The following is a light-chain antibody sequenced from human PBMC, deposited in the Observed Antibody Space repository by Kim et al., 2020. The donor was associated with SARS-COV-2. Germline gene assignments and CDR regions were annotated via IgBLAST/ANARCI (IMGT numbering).Light chain of an antibody. V-gene: IGKV1-5*03. CDR1: QSISIW. Sequence: LSASVGDRVTITCRTSQSISIWLAWYQQKEGKAPKLLIYKASNLESGVPSRFSGRGSGTEFNLTISSLQLDDFATYYCQQYKSYSTFGQGTKLEI. CDR2: KAS. J-gene: IGKJ2*01. CDR3: QQYKSYST.